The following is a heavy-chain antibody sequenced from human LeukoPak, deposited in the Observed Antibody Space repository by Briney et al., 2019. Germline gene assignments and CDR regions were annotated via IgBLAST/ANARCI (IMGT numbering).Heavy chain of an antibody. D-gene: IGHD6-13*01. V-gene: IGHV3-53*01. CDR1: GFNVSNNY. CDR3: ARDRGAAAGN. Sequence: GGSLRLSCAASGFNVSNNYMSWVRQAPGKGLEWVSVIYRGGSTYYADSVRGRFTMSRDNSKNTVYLQMDSLRAEDTAVYYCARDRGAAAGNWGQGTLVTVSS. J-gene: IGHJ4*02. CDR2: IYRGGST.